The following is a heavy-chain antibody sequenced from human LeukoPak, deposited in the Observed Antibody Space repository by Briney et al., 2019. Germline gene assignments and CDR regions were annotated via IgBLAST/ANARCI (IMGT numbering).Heavy chain of an antibody. CDR1: GFTFSDYG. V-gene: IGHV3-11*05. Sequence: KPGRSLRLSCAASGFTFSDYGIHWVRQAPGKGLEWVSHISSSGSYTNYADSVKGRFTTSRDNAKNSLYLQMNSLRAEDTALYYCARGGYCSSTSCYWFDPWGQGTLVTVSS. CDR2: ISSSGSYT. D-gene: IGHD2-2*01. J-gene: IGHJ5*02. CDR3: ARGGYCSSTSCYWFDP.